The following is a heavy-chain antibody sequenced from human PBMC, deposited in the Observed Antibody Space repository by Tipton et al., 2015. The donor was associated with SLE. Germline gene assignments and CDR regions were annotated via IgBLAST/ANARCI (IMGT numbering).Heavy chain of an antibody. J-gene: IGHJ4*02. CDR1: GGSISSYY. V-gene: IGHV4-59*01. CDR2: IYYSGST. CDR3: ARGLRAGNFDY. Sequence: TLSLTCTVSGGSISSYYCSWILHHPGTERDWIGYIYYSGSTNYNPSLESRVTISVDTSKNQFSLKLSSVTAADTAVDYCARGLRAGNFDYWGQGTLVTVSS.